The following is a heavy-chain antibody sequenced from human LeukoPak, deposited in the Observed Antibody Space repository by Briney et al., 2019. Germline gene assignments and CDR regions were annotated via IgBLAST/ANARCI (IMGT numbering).Heavy chain of an antibody. D-gene: IGHD2-21*01. V-gene: IGHV4-39*01. CDR3: ARSVSWGLLVRDDAFDI. CDR1: GGSISSSSYY. Sequence: PSETLSLTCTVSGGSISSSSYYWGWIRQHPGKGLEWIGSIYYSGSTYYNPSLKSRVTISVDTSKNQFSLKLSSVTAADTAVYYCARSVSWGLLVRDDAFDIWGQGTMVTVSS. CDR2: IYYSGST. J-gene: IGHJ3*02.